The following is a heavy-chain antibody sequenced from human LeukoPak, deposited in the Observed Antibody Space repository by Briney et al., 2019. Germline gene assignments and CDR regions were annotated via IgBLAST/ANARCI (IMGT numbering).Heavy chain of an antibody. Sequence: GGSLRLSCAASGFTFSSYWMNWVRQAPGKGLEWVASINQDGSEKYYLDSVKGRFTISRDNAKNSLYLQMNSLRAEDTALYYCAREVVSFYYDSSGRGGIDYWGQGTLVTVSS. J-gene: IGHJ4*02. D-gene: IGHD3-22*01. CDR3: AREVVSFYYDSSGRGGIDY. CDR1: GFTFSSYW. CDR2: INQDGSEK. V-gene: IGHV3-7*03.